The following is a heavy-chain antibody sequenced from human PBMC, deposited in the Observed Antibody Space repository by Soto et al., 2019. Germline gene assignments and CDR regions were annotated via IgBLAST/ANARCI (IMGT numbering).Heavy chain of an antibody. J-gene: IGHJ5*02. CDR3: ARGPRYCSSTSCFSGVTWFDP. Sequence: ASVKFSCKASGYTFTSYGISWVRQAPGQGLEWMGWISSYNGNTNCAQKVQGRVTMTTDKSTSTTYMELRSLRSEDTAVYYCARGPRYCSSTSCFSGVTWFDPWGQGTVLTVSS. CDR2: ISSYNGNT. D-gene: IGHD2-2*01. CDR1: GYTFTSYG. V-gene: IGHV1-18*04.